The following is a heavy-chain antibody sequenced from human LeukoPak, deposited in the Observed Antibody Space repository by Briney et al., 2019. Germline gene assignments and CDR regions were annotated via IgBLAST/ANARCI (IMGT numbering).Heavy chain of an antibody. CDR1: GYTFTSYG. V-gene: IGHV1-69*06. D-gene: IGHD7-27*01. Sequence: SVKVSCKASGYTFTSYGISWVRQAPGQGLEWMGGIIPIFGTANYAQKFQGRVTITADKSTSTAYMELSSLRSEDTAVYYCARDQLTGARGGAFDIWGQGTMVTVSS. CDR3: ARDQLTGARGGAFDI. J-gene: IGHJ3*02. CDR2: IIPIFGTA.